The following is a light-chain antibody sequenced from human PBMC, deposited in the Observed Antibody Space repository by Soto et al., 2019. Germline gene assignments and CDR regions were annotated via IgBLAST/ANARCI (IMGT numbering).Light chain of an antibody. Sequence: QSALTQPASVSGSPGQSITISCTGTSSDVGGYDYVSWYQQHPGKVPKLMISEVSNRPSGVSNRFSGSKSGNTASLTISGVQAEDEGYYYCSSYTRTSTLYVFGTGTKVTVL. CDR2: EVS. CDR3: SSYTRTSTLYV. V-gene: IGLV2-14*01. J-gene: IGLJ1*01. CDR1: SSDVGGYDY.